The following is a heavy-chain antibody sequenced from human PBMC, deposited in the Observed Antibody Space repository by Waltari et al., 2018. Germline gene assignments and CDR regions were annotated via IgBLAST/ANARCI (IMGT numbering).Heavy chain of an antibody. CDR3: AREIAEVRDFDY. V-gene: IGHV1-8*03. Sequence: QVQLVQSGAEVKKPGASVKVSCTASGYTFTSSDITWLRQATGQVLEWMGWMNPNSGNTGYAQKFQGRVTITRNTSISTAYMELSSLRSEDTAVYYCAREIAEVRDFDYWGQGTLVTVSS. CDR2: MNPNSGNT. D-gene: IGHD2-21*01. J-gene: IGHJ4*02. CDR1: GYTFTSSD.